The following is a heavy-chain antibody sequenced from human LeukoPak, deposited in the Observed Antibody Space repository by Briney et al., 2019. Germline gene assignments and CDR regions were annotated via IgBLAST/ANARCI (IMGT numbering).Heavy chain of an antibody. CDR1: GGSISSSSYY. D-gene: IGHD7-27*01. Sequence: SETLSLTCTVSGGSISSSSYYWGWIRQPPGKGLEWIGSIYYSGSTYYNPSLKSRVAISVDTSKNQFSLKLSSVTAADTAVYYCARNWDSDFDYWCQGTLVTVSS. CDR2: IYYSGST. V-gene: IGHV4-39*01. J-gene: IGHJ4*02. CDR3: ARNWDSDFDY.